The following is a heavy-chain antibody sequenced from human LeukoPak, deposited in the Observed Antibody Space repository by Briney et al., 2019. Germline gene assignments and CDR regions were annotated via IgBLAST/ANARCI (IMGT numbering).Heavy chain of an antibody. Sequence: ASVKVSCKASGYTFTSYGISWVRQAPGQGLEWMGWISAYNGNTNYAQKLQGRVTMTTDTSTSTAYMGLRSLRSDDTAVYYCARVGYYDILTCYGMDVWGQGTTVTVSS. J-gene: IGHJ6*02. D-gene: IGHD3-9*01. CDR1: GYTFTSYG. V-gene: IGHV1-18*01. CDR2: ISAYNGNT. CDR3: ARVGYYDILTCYGMDV.